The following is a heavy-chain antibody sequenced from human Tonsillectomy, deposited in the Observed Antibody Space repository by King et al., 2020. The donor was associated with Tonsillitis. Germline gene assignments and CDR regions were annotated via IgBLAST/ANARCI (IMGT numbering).Heavy chain of an antibody. CDR1: RGTLRSHA. V-gene: IGHV1-69*12. Sequence: QLVQSGAEVKKPGSSVKVSCKASRGTLRSHAISWVRQAPGQGLEWMGVIIPMFGTTNYAQKFQGRVTITADESTRTAYMELSSLTSDDTAVYYCAGEDVAGGDYWGQGTLVTVSS. J-gene: IGHJ4*02. CDR3: AGEDVAGGDY. CDR2: IIPMFGTT. D-gene: IGHD6-19*01.